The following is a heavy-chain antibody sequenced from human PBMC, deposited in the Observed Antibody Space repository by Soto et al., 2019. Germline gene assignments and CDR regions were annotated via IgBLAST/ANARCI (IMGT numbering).Heavy chain of an antibody. CDR3: ARVGAYFGEFDYFEY. J-gene: IGHJ4*02. CDR1: VFNFNSYT. CDR2: ISRFSDRT. Sequence: VGSVRLSCSASVFNFNSYTMNCVRQSPGKGLEWVSSISRFSDRTYYADSVKGRFAIFRANAENSVYLQVNSLRAEDTAVYYCARVGAYFGEFDYFEYWGQGTPVNVSS. V-gene: IGHV3-21*06. D-gene: IGHD3-10*01.